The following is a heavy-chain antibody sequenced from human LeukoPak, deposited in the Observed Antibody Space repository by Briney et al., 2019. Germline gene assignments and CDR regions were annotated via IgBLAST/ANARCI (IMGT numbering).Heavy chain of an antibody. CDR1: GFAVSSNY. D-gene: IGHD5/OR15-5a*01. V-gene: IGHV3-53*01. CDR2: IYSGDTT. J-gene: IGHJ6*02. CDR3: ARSVAKVGHYYYYGMDV. Sequence: GGSLRLSCVASGFAVSSNYMSWVRQAPGKGLEWVSVIYSGDTTYYADSVKGRFTISRDNSKNTLFLQMNSLRAEDTAVYYCARSVAKVGHYYYYGMDVWGQGTTVTVSS.